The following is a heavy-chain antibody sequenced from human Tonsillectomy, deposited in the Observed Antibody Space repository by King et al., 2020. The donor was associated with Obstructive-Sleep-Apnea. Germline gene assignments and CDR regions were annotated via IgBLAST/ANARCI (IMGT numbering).Heavy chain of an antibody. Sequence: LQLQESGPGLVKPSETLTLTCTVSGGSISSSSYYWGWIRQPPGKGLEWIGSIYYSGSTYYNPSLKSRVTISVDTAKNQFSLKLSSVTAADTAVYYCASNPGIASYWGQGTLVTVSS. CDR3: ASNPGIASY. CDR2: IYYSGST. J-gene: IGHJ4*02. CDR1: GGSISSSSYY. V-gene: IGHV4-39*01. D-gene: IGHD6-13*01.